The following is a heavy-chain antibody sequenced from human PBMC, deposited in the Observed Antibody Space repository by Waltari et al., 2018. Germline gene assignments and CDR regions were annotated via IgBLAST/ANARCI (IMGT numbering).Heavy chain of an antibody. CDR3: ARAPYRVLSINWYYFDA. CDR1: GYNFNDYG. CDR2: VSASIGRA. J-gene: IGHJ4*02. Sequence: QVQLVQSGAEVRKPGASVEVSCTPFGYNFNDYGVSWVRQAPGQGIEWLEWVSASIGRAYTAKRFQGRLTMTAHTATTTAYMELKSLTSDDTAVYFCARAPYRVLSINWYYFDAWGQGTLVTVSS. V-gene: IGHV1-18*01. D-gene: IGHD6-13*01.